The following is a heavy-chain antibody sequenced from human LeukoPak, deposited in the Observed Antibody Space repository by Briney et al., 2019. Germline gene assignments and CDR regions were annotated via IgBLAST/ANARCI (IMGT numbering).Heavy chain of an antibody. CDR2: IYYSGST. CDR1: GGSVSSSGYS. J-gene: IGHJ4*02. Sequence: SETLSLTCTVSGGSVSSSGYSWNWIRQPPGKGLEWIGYIYYSGSTNYNPSLKSRVTISVDTSKNQFSLKLSSVTAADTAVYYCARRSSLVSSSWDYFDYWGQGTLVTVSS. D-gene: IGHD6-13*01. CDR3: ARRSSLVSSSWDYFDY. V-gene: IGHV4-61*08.